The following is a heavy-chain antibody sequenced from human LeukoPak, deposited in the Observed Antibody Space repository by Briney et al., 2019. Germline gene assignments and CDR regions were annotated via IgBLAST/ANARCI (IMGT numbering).Heavy chain of an antibody. CDR3: AKDYEPLVGVHRWGDWFDP. CDR2: ISGTGGST. Sequence: GGSLRLSCAASGFTFSTCAMTWVRQAPGKGLESVSLISGTGGSTYYADSVKGRFTISRDNSKNTLYLQMNSLRAEDTAVYYCAKDYEPLVGVHRWGDWFDPWGQGTLVTVSS. CDR1: GFTFSTCA. J-gene: IGHJ5*02. D-gene: IGHD1-26*01. V-gene: IGHV3-23*01.